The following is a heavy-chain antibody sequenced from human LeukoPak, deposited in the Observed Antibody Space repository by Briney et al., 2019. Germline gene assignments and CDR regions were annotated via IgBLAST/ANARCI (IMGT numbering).Heavy chain of an antibody. D-gene: IGHD3-22*01. J-gene: IGHJ4*02. V-gene: IGHV3-13*01. CDR3: ARGAYDSSGYTFDY. CDR2: IDTAGDS. Sequence: GGSLRLSCAASGLTFSSYDMHWVRQATGKGLEWVSAIDTAGDSYYPGSVKGRFAISRENAKNSLYLQMNSLRAGDTAVYYCARGAYDSSGYTFDYWGQGTLVTVSS. CDR1: GLTFSSYD.